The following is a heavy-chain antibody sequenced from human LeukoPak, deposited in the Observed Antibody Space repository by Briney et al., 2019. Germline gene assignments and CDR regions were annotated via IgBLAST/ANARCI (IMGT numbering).Heavy chain of an antibody. CDR1: GGTFSSYA. CDR3: ARERITGSSFDY. J-gene: IGHJ4*02. V-gene: IGHV1-69*04. Sequence: GASVKVSCKASGGTFSSYAISWVRQAPGQGLEWMGRIIPILGIANYAQKFQGRVTITADKSTSTAYMELSSLRSEDTAVYYCARERITGSSFDYWGQGTLVTVSS. CDR2: IIPILGIA. D-gene: IGHD6-13*01.